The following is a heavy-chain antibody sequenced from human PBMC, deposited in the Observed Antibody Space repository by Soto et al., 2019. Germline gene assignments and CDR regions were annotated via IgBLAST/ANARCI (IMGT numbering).Heavy chain of an antibody. CDR3: ARASRGSKGGDFDY. CDR1: GGTFSSYA. D-gene: IGHD3-16*01. Sequence: QVQLVQSGAEVKKPGSSVKVSCKASGGTFSSYAISWVRQAPGQGLEWMGGIIPIFGTANYAQKFQGRVTISEHESTSTAYLALSSLRSEDTAVYDCARASRGSKGGDFDYWGQGPLVTVSS. V-gene: IGHV1-69*12. CDR2: IIPIFGTA. J-gene: IGHJ4*02.